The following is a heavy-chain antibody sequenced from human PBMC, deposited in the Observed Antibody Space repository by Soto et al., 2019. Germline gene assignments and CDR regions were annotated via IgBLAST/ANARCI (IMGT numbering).Heavy chain of an antibody. CDR3: ARSEGDYYDSSGYYYGAVDY. CDR2: IIPIFGTA. V-gene: IGHV1-69*12. Sequence: QVQLVQSGAAVKKPGSSVKVSCKASGGTFSSYAISWVRQAPGQGLEWMGGIIPIFGTANYAQKFQGRVTITADESTSTAYMELSSLRSEDTAVYYCARSEGDYYDSSGYYYGAVDYWGQGTLVTVSS. CDR1: GGTFSSYA. J-gene: IGHJ4*02. D-gene: IGHD3-22*01.